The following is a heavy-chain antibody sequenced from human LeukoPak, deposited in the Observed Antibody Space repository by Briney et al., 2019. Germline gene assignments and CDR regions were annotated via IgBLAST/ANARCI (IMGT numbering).Heavy chain of an antibody. J-gene: IGHJ5*02. D-gene: IGHD1-7*01. V-gene: IGHV4-4*09. CDR2: IYTSGST. Sequence: SETLSLTCTVSGGSISSYYWSWIRQPPGKGLEWIGYIYTSGSTNYNPSLKSRVTISVDTSKNQFSLKLSSVTAADTAVYYCARGGAVNWNYGWFDPWGQGTLVTVSS. CDR1: GGSISSYY. CDR3: ARGGAVNWNYGWFDP.